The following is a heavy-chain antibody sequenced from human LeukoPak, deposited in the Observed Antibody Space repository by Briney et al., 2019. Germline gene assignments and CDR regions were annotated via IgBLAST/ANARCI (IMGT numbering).Heavy chain of an antibody. V-gene: IGHV4-4*02. Sequence: PSGTLSVTCAVSGGSISSSNWWSWVRQPPGKGLEWIGQIYHSGSTNYNPSLKSRVAISVDKSKNQFSLNLNSVTAADTAVYYCARWTSCGGDCHILDYWGQGILVTVSS. CDR1: GGSISSSNW. D-gene: IGHD2-21*02. CDR2: IYHSGST. CDR3: ARWTSCGGDCHILDY. J-gene: IGHJ4*02.